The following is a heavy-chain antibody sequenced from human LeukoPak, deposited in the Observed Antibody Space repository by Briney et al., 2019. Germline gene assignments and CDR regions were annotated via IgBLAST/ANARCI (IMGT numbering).Heavy chain of an antibody. J-gene: IGHJ6*03. D-gene: IGHD3-10*01. CDR3: TRSLRVRGVPDYMDV. CDR2: ISDSGGST. CDR1: GFTFSNYA. Sequence: GGSLRLSCAAPGFTFSNYAMSWVRQAPGKGLEWVSSISDSGGSTYYADSVKGWFTISRDNSKNALYLQMNSLRADDTAVYYCTRSLRVRGVPDYMDVWGKGTTVTVS. V-gene: IGHV3-23*01.